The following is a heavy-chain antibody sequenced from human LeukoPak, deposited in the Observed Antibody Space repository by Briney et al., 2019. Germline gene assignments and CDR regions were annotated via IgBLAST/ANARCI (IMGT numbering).Heavy chain of an antibody. Sequence: GGSLRLSCAASGFTFSSYSMNWVRQAPGKGLEWVSPISSSSSYIYYADSVKGRFTISRDNAKNSLYLQVNSLRAEDTAVYYCAREGPYCSSTSCYGRLDYWGQGTLVTVSS. CDR2: ISSSSSYI. CDR3: AREGPYCSSTSCYGRLDY. CDR1: GFTFSSYS. J-gene: IGHJ4*02. D-gene: IGHD2-2*01. V-gene: IGHV3-21*01.